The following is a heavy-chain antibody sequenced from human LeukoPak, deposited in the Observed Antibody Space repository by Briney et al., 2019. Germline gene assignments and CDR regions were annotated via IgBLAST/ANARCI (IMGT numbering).Heavy chain of an antibody. CDR2: INPNSGGT. D-gene: IGHD5-24*01. Sequence: ASVKVSCEASGYTFTGYYMHWVRQAPGQGLEWMGWINPNSGGTNYAQKFQGRVTMTRDTSISTAYMELSRLRSDDTAVYYCARGVPVEMATDYWGQGTLVTVSS. CDR3: ARGVPVEMATDY. V-gene: IGHV1-2*02. CDR1: GYTFTGYY. J-gene: IGHJ4*02.